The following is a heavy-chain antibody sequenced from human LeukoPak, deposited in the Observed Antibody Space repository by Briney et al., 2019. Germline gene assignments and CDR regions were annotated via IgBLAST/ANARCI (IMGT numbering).Heavy chain of an antibody. CDR2: ISGGGGST. CDR3: ASPGDIGF. Sequence: GGSLRLSCAASGITFSNYWMSWVRQAPGKGLEWVSAISGGGGSTYYTDSVKGRFTISRDNSKNTLYLQMNSLRAEDTAIYYCASPGDIGFWGQGTLVTVSS. V-gene: IGHV3-23*01. D-gene: IGHD7-27*01. J-gene: IGHJ4*02. CDR1: GITFSNYW.